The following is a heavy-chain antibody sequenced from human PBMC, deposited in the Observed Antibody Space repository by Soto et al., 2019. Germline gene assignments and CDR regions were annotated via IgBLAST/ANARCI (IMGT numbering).Heavy chain of an antibody. CDR2: IYSGGST. D-gene: IGHD3-10*01. V-gene: IGHV3-53*01. CDR3: ARGGNTMVRINWFDP. Sequence: EVQLVESGGGLIQPGGSLRLSCAASGFTVSSNYMSWVRQAPGKGLEWVSVIYSGGSTYYADSVKGRFTISRDNSKNTLYLQMNSLRAEDTAVYYCARGGNTMVRINWFDPWGQGTLVTVSS. CDR1: GFTVSSNY. J-gene: IGHJ5*02.